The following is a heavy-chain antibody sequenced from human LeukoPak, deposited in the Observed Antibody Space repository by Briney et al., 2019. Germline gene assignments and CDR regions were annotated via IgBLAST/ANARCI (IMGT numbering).Heavy chain of an antibody. D-gene: IGHD3-16*02. V-gene: IGHV4-34*01. CDR2: IYYSGST. J-gene: IGHJ4*02. Sequence: SETLSLTCAVYGGSFSGYYWSWIRQPPGKGLEWIGSIYYSGSTYYNPSLKSRVTISVDTSKNQFSLKLSSVTAADTAVYYCARLRLGELSSFDYWGQGTLVTVSS. CDR1: GGSFSGYY. CDR3: ARLRLGELSSFDY.